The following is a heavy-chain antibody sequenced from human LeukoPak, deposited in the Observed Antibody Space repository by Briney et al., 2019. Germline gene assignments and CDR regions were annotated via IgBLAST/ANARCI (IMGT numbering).Heavy chain of an antibody. CDR3: ARHPKFSV. J-gene: IGHJ4*02. V-gene: IGHV1-18*01. D-gene: IGHD5/OR15-5a*01. Sequence: ASVKVSCKASGYTFNKYGISWVRQAPGQGLEWMGWITTYNGNTNYAQKVQGRVTMTTDTSASTAYMELRSLRSDDTAVYYCARHPKFSVWGQGTLVTVSS. CDR1: GYTFNKYG. CDR2: ITTYNGNT.